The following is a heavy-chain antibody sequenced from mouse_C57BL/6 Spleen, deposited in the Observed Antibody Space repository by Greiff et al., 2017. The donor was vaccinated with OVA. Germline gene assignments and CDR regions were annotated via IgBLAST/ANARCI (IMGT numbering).Heavy chain of an antibody. Sequence: EVKVEESEGGLVQPGSSMKLSCTASGFTFSDYYMAWVRQVPEKGLEWVANINYDGSSTYYLDSLKSRFIISRDNAKNILYLQMSSLKSEDTATYYCAREDSNWYFDVWGTGTTVTVSS. CDR3: AREDSNWYFDV. V-gene: IGHV5-16*01. CDR2: INYDGSST. D-gene: IGHD2-5*01. CDR1: GFTFSDYY. J-gene: IGHJ1*03.